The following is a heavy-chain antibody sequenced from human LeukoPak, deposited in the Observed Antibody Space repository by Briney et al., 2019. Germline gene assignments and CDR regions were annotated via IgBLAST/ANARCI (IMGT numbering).Heavy chain of an antibody. V-gene: IGHV3-66*01. Sequence: GGPLRLSCAASGFTVSSNYMSWVRQAPGKGLEWVSVIYSGGSTYYADSVKGRFTISRDNSKNTLYLQMNSLRAEDTAVYYCARVAVTTGGDWFDPWGQGTLVTVSS. CDR2: IYSGGST. J-gene: IGHJ5*02. CDR1: GFTVSSNY. CDR3: ARVAVTTGGDWFDP. D-gene: IGHD6-19*01.